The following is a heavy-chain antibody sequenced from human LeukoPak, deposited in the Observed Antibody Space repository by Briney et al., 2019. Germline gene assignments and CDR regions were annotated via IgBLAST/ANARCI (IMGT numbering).Heavy chain of an antibody. Sequence: SGTLSLTCSVSGASTTSYYWNWIRQAPGKGLEWIGYIYSDGTTSYSPSLRSRVTISIDTSRNQFSLKLSSVTAADAAVYYCARDTRSYDTSGYYYFDYWGQGALVTVSS. CDR3: ARDTRSYDTSGYYYFDY. J-gene: IGHJ4*02. CDR2: IYSDGTT. D-gene: IGHD3-22*01. CDR1: GASTTSYY. V-gene: IGHV4-59*01.